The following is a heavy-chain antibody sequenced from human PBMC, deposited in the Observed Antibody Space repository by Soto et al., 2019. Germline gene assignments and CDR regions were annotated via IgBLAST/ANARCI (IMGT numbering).Heavy chain of an antibody. CDR2: INHNGST. CDR1: GGSFSGYY. Sequence: PSETVSLTCVVYGGSFSGYYWSWIRQPPGKGLEWIGEINHNGSTNYNPSLKSRVTISVDTSKNQFSLKLSSVTAADTAVYYCARETGYSTTLYGDYGRGFDYWGQGTLVTVSS. CDR3: ARETGYSTTLYGDYGRGFDY. J-gene: IGHJ4*02. V-gene: IGHV4-34*01. D-gene: IGHD4-17*01.